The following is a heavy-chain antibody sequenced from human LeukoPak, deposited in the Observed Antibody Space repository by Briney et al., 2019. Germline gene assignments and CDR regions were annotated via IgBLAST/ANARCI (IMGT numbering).Heavy chain of an antibody. CDR2: TYYRSKWYN. V-gene: IGHV6-1*01. D-gene: IGHD5-18*01. Sequence: SQTLSLTCAISGDSVFSDIAAWNWIRQSPSRGLEWLGRTYYRSKWYNDYAVSVKSRITINPDKSKNQFSLQLNSVTPEDTAVYYCARGSYGQYYFDYWGQGTLVTVSS. CDR1: GDSVFSDIAA. J-gene: IGHJ4*02. CDR3: ARGSYGQYYFDY.